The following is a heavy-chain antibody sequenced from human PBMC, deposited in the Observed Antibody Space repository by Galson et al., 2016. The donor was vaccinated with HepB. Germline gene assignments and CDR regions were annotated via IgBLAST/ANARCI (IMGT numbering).Heavy chain of an antibody. D-gene: IGHD2-15*01. CDR1: GFTFVDYT. CDR2: ISGGT. J-gene: IGHJ4*02. CDR3: VGYCRGGSCSGQESFNF. Sequence: SLRLSCATSGFTFVDYTTSWVRQAPGKGLEWVSSISGGTNYADSVKGRFTISRDISKRTVYLQMDSLRVEDTAVYFCVGYCRGGSCSGQESFNFWGQGTLVSVSS. V-gene: IGHV3-23*01.